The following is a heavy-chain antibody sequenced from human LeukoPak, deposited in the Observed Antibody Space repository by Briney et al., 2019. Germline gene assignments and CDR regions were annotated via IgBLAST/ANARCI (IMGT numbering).Heavy chain of an antibody. CDR3: ARVYYSSPRAWFDY. CDR1: GDSISSDDYY. J-gene: IGHJ5*01. D-gene: IGHD6-13*01. V-gene: IGHV4-61*02. Sequence: PSETLSLTCTVSGDSISSDDYYWSWIRQPAGKGLEWIGRFSASGNSNYNPSLKSRLTISVDTSKNQFSLKLTSVTAADTAVYYCARVYYSSPRAWFDYWGQGTLVTVSS. CDR2: FSASGNS.